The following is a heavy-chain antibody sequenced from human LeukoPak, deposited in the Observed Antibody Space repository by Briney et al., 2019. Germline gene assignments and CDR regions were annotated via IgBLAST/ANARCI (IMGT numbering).Heavy chain of an antibody. Sequence: GASVKVSCKASGYTFTDHFIHWIRQAPGQGLDWMGIIHPRDGGTTYAQKFQGRVTMTWDTSTRTVYMELSSLRSEDTAVYYCARVRRYCSSTSCYRFGYWGQGTLVTVSS. D-gene: IGHD2-2*02. J-gene: IGHJ4*02. V-gene: IGHV1-46*01. CDR3: ARVRRYCSSTSCYRFGY. CDR1: GYTFTDHF. CDR2: IHPRDGGT.